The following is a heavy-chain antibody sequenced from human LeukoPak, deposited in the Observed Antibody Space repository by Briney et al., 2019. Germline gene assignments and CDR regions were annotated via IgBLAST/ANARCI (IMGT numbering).Heavy chain of an antibody. D-gene: IGHD6-13*01. Sequence: GGSLRLSCAASGFTFSSDAMHWVRQAPGKGLEWVAVISYDGKEKYHADSVKGRFTISRDNSKNTLYLQMNSLRVEDTAVYYCARGDRGTAAGNNWFNPWGQGTLVTVSS. V-gene: IGHV3-30*04. CDR1: GFTFSSDA. CDR2: ISYDGKEK. CDR3: ARGDRGTAAGNNWFNP. J-gene: IGHJ5*02.